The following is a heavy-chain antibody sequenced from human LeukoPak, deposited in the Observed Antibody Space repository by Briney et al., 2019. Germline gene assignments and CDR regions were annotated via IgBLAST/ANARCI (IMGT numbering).Heavy chain of an antibody. Sequence: ASVKVSCKASGYTFTSYDINWVRQATGQGLEWMGWMNPNSGNTGYAQRFQGRVTMTRNTPISTAYMEQSSLRSEDTAVYYCARGGSSWYGEYYFDYWGQGTLVTVSS. J-gene: IGHJ4*02. D-gene: IGHD6-13*01. CDR2: MNPNSGNT. CDR3: ARGGSSWYGEYYFDY. CDR1: GYTFTSYD. V-gene: IGHV1-8*01.